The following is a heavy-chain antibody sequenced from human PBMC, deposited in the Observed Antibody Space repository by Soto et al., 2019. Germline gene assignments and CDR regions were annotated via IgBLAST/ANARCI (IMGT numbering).Heavy chain of an antibody. Sequence: PGGSLRLSCAASGFTISSYWMSWVRQAPGKGLEWVANIKQDGSEKYYVDSVKGRFTISRDNAKNSLYLQMNSLRAEDTAVYYCARHKQWGFSTVPTGHYGMDVWGQGTTVTVS. CDR3: ARHKQWGFSTVPTGHYGMDV. V-gene: IGHV3-7*05. J-gene: IGHJ6*02. D-gene: IGHD2-8*01. CDR2: IKQDGSEK. CDR1: GFTISSYW.